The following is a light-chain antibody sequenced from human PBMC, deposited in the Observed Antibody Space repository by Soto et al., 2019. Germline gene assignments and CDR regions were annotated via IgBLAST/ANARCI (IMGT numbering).Light chain of an antibody. CDR1: QSVSRY. CDR3: QQRFSTPRT. CDR2: DAS. V-gene: IGKV3-11*01. J-gene: IGKJ1*01. Sequence: EIVLTQPPATLSLSPGERATLSCRASQSVSRYLAWYQQKPGQAPRLLIYDASNRATGIPARFSGIGSGADFTLTISSLKTEDFATYDGQQRFSTPRTFGQGTKVDIK.